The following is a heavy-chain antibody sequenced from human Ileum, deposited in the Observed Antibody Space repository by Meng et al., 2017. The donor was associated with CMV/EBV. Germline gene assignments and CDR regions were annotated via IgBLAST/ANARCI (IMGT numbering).Heavy chain of an antibody. J-gene: IGHJ4*02. CDR2: IYGKGVT. D-gene: IGHD3-3*01. V-gene: IGHV3-53*01. CDR3: HGFGGNSY. CDR1: GCTVSNNH. Sequence: LRLSCAVSGCTVSNNHVAWVRQVPGKGLEWVSVIYGKGVTYYTDSVKGRLTISRDSSTNTVDLQMNSLRADDTAVYYCHGFGGNSYWGQGTLVTVSS.